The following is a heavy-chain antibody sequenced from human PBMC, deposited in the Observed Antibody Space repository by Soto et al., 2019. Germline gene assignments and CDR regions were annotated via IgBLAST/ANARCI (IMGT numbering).Heavy chain of an antibody. CDR2: ISYDGSNK. D-gene: IGHD3-3*01. Sequence: GGSLRLSCAASGFTFSSYAMHWVRQAPGKGLEWVAVISYDGSNKYYADSVKGRFTISRDNSKNTLYLQMNSLRAEDTAVYYCARDFYDFWSGDYYYYYGMDVWGQGTTVTVSS. CDR1: GFTFSSYA. CDR3: ARDFYDFWSGDYYYYYGMDV. J-gene: IGHJ6*02. V-gene: IGHV3-30-3*01.